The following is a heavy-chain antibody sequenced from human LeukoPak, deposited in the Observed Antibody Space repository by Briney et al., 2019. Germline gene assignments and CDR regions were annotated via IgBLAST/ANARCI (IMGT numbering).Heavy chain of an antibody. V-gene: IGHV4-30-2*01. CDR3: ARFVRSGYHFDF. D-gene: IGHD3-10*01. CDR1: GGSISSGGYS. Sequence: PSETLSLTCAVSGGSISSGGYSWSWIRQPPGKGLEWIGYIYHSGSTYYNPSLKSRVTISVDTTKKQFSLKLSSVTAADTAVYYCARFVRSGYHFDFWGQGTLVSVAS. CDR2: IYHSGST. J-gene: IGHJ4*02.